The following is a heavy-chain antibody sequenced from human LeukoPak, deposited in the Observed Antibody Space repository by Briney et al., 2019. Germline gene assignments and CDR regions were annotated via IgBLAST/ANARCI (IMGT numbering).Heavy chain of an antibody. Sequence: PSETLSLTCAVCGGSFSGYYWSWIRQPPGKGLEWIGEINHSGSTNYNPSLKSRVTISVDTSKNQFSLKLSSVTAADTAVYYCARGPPLGSSYFDYWGQGTLVTVSS. CDR3: ARGPPLGSSYFDY. CDR1: GGSFSGYY. V-gene: IGHV4-34*01. CDR2: INHSGST. D-gene: IGHD6-6*01. J-gene: IGHJ4*02.